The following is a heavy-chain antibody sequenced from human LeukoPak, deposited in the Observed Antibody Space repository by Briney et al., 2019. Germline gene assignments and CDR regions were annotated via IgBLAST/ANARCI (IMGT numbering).Heavy chain of an antibody. V-gene: IGHV1-69*13. CDR3: ATVMRDYVWGSYPLGY. Sequence: SVKVSCKASGGTFSSYAISWVRQAPGQGLECMGGIIPFFGTANYAQKFQGRVTITADESTSTAYMELSSLRSEDTAVYYCATVMRDYVWGSYPLGYWGQGTLVTVSS. J-gene: IGHJ4*02. CDR2: IIPFFGTA. CDR1: GGTFSSYA. D-gene: IGHD3-16*02.